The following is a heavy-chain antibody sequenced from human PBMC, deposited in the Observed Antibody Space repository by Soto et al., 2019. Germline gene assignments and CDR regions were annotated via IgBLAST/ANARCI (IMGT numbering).Heavy chain of an antibody. D-gene: IGHD6-6*01. V-gene: IGHV3-13*01. CDR1: GFTFSSYD. Sequence: GGSLRLSCAASGFTFSSYDMHWVRQATGKGLEWVSAIGTAGDTYYPGSVKGRFTISRENAKNSLYLQMNSLRAEDTAVYYCARAYSSSSGMDVWGQGTTVTVSS. J-gene: IGHJ6*02. CDR3: ARAYSSSSGMDV. CDR2: IGTAGDT.